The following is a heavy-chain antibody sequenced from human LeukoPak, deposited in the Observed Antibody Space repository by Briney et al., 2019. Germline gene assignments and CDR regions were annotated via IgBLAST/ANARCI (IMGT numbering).Heavy chain of an antibody. Sequence: GGSLRLSCAASGFTFSSYDMSWVRQAPGKGLEWVANIRGDGSEKYYVDSVKGRFTISRDNADNSLYLQMNSLRAEDTAVYYCARDHLFYDFWTGYTVFFDSWGQGTLVTVSS. CDR2: IRGDGSEK. CDR1: GFTFSSYD. D-gene: IGHD3-3*01. CDR3: ARDHLFYDFWTGYTVFFDS. V-gene: IGHV3-7*01. J-gene: IGHJ4*02.